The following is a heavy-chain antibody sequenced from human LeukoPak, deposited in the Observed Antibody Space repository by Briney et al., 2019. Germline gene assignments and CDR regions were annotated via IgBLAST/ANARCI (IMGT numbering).Heavy chain of an antibody. CDR2: SSTSSRTI. D-gene: IGHD3-10*01. CDR3: ARGLNSRGTVRSAFDI. V-gene: IGHV3-48*01. J-gene: IGHJ3*02. CDR1: GFTFIIYS. Sequence: GGSLRLSCAASGFTFIIYSVNWVRQAPGKGLEWVAYSSTSSRTIHYADSVRGRFTISRDNAKNSLYLQMNSLRAEDTAVYYCARGLNSRGTVRSAFDIWGQGTMVTVSS.